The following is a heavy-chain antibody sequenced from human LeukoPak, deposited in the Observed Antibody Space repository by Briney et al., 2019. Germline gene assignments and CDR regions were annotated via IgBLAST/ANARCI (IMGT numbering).Heavy chain of an antibody. V-gene: IGHV3-48*03. J-gene: IGHJ6*04. Sequence: GGSLRLSCAASGFTFSSYEMNWVRQAPGKGLEWVSYISSSGSTIYYADSVKGRFTISRDNAKNSLYLQMNSLKTEDTAVYYCTGYGSGSYSVPYRGSVPVDVWGKGTTVTVSS. CDR1: GFTFSSYE. D-gene: IGHD3-10*01. CDR3: TGYGSGSYSVPYRGSVPVDV. CDR2: ISSSGSTI.